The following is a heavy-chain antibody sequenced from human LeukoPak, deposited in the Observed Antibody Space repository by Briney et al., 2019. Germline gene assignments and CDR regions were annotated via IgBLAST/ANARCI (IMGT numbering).Heavy chain of an antibody. J-gene: IGHJ4*02. CDR2: INPKSGDS. V-gene: IGHV1-2*02. CDR1: GYIFTDYY. Sequence: GASAKVSCKASGYIFTDYYIHWVRQAPGQGPQWMGWINPKSGDSHSAQRFQGRVTMTRDTSITTAYMEVTRLTSDDTAVYYCARDSSGGYASHWGQGTLVTVSS. CDR3: ARDSSGGYASH. D-gene: IGHD2-15*01.